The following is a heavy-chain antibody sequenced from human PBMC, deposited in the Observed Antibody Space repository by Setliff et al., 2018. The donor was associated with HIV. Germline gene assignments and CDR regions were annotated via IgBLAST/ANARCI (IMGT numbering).Heavy chain of an antibody. D-gene: IGHD3-3*01. V-gene: IGHV4-34*01. J-gene: IGHJ4*02. CDR2: INQNGRT. Sequence: SETLSLTCAVYGGSFSNYYWSWIRHTPGRGLEWIAEINQNGRTNYNPALKSRVLVSLDTSKNQCSLHLVSVTAADTAVYFCAREKSITSAWYGGYYFDYWGQGTTVTVSS. CDR3: AREKSITSAWYGGYYFDY. CDR1: GGSFSNYY.